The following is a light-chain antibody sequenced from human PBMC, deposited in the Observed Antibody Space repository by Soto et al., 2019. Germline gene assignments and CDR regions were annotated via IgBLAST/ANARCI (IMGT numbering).Light chain of an antibody. CDR3: QQYVTSPLT. CDR2: GAS. Sequence: DIVLTQSPGTLSLSPGERATLSCRASQSVSSGYLAWYQQKPGQAPRLLIYGASSRATGIPVRLSGSGSGTDFTLTISGLEPDDFAVYYCQQYVTSPLTFGGGTKVEIK. V-gene: IGKV3-20*01. CDR1: QSVSSGY. J-gene: IGKJ4*01.